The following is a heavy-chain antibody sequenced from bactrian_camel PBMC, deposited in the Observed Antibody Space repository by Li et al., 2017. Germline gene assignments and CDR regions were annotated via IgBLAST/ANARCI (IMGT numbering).Heavy chain of an antibody. J-gene: IGHJ4*01. V-gene: IGHV3S31*01. D-gene: IGHD3*01. CDR1: GFPFNMWY. CDR2: INSGDDST. Sequence: VQLVESGGALVQPGGSLRLSCAASGFPFNMWYINWVRQAPGKGFEWVSTINSGDDSTYYADSVKGRFTISKDNAKNTLCLQMNSLKPEDTALYYCAADLSRAYCYSWGAFNYMGQGTQVTVS.